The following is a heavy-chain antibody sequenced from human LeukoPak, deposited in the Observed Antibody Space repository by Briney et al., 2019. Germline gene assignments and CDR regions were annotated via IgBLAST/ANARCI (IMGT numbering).Heavy chain of an antibody. CDR3: ARDVQPYSGSYYDGGLCP. CDR1: GFIFSNYW. CDR2: ISQDGGAR. J-gene: IGHJ4*02. Sequence: GGSLRLSCATSGFIFSNYWMTWVRQVPGKGLEWVASISQDGGARTYLDSVKGRFTISRDNAKNSLYLQMNSLRAEDTAVYYCARDVQPYSGSYYDGGLCPWGQGTLVTVSS. D-gene: IGHD1-26*01. V-gene: IGHV3-7*01.